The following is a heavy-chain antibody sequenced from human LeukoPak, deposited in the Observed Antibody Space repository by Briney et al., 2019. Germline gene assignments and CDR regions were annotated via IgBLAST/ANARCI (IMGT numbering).Heavy chain of an antibody. CDR3: AKRYYYGSGSQGGDY. Sequence: AGGSLRLSCAASGFTFSSYGMHWLRQAPGKGLEWVAFIRYDGSNKYYADSVKGRFTISRDNSKNTLYLQMNSLRAEDTAVYYCAKRYYYGSGSQGGDYWGQGTLVTVSS. CDR1: GFTFSSYG. J-gene: IGHJ4*02. D-gene: IGHD3-10*01. CDR2: IRYDGSNK. V-gene: IGHV3-30*02.